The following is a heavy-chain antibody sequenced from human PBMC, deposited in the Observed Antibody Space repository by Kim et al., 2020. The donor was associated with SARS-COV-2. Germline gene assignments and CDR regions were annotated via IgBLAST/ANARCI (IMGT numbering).Heavy chain of an antibody. CDR2: ISGSGGST. V-gene: IGHV3-23*01. J-gene: IGHJ5*02. CDR3: AKDWRLVVVPGWFDP. Sequence: GGSLRLSCAASGFTFSSYAMSWVRQAPGKGLEWVSAISGSGGSTYYADSVKGRFTISRDNSKNTLYLQMNSLRAEDTAVYYCAKDWRLVVVPGWFDPWGPGTLVTVSS. CDR1: GFTFSSYA. D-gene: IGHD2-2*01.